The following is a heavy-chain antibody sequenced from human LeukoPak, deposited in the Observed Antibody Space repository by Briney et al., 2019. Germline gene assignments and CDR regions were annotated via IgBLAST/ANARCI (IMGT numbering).Heavy chain of an antibody. CDR3: ARIAVAGGSSLYYFDY. Sequence: SETLSLTCNVSGASISNYYWSWIRQPPGKGLEWIGYIYYSGSTNYNPSLKSRVTISVDTSKNQFSLKLSSVTAADTAVYYCARIAVAGGSSLYYFDYWGQGTLVTVSS. CDR2: IYYSGST. D-gene: IGHD6-19*01. V-gene: IGHV4-59*08. CDR1: GASISNYY. J-gene: IGHJ4*02.